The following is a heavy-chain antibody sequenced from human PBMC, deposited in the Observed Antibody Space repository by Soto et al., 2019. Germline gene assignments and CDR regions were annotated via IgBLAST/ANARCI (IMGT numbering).Heavy chain of an antibody. J-gene: IGHJ4*02. D-gene: IGHD2-21*02. CDR2: IIPILGIA. CDR1: GGTFSSYT. Sequence: QVQLVQSGAEVKKPGSSVKVSCTASGGTFSSYTISWVRQAPGQGLEWMGRIIPILGIANYAQKFQGRVTITADKATSTAYMELSSLRSEDTAVSYCARDHLTKTVTEYYWGQGTLVTVSS. CDR3: ARDHLTKTVTEYY. V-gene: IGHV1-69*08.